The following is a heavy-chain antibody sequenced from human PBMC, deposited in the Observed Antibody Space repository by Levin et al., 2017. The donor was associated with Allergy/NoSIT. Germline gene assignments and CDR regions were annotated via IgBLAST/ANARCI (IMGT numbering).Heavy chain of an antibody. CDR3: ARDRGILGDTNYEYGMDV. CDR1: GGSISSYS. V-gene: IGHV4-59*01. D-gene: IGHD1-26*01. J-gene: IGHJ6*02. Sequence: SETLSLTCTVSGGSISSYSWSWIRQPPGKGLEWIGCMYYSGNTKYNPSLKSRVTISLDTSKNQFSLKLSSVTAADTAVYYCARDRGILGDTNYEYGMDVWGQGTTVTVSS. CDR2: MYYSGNT.